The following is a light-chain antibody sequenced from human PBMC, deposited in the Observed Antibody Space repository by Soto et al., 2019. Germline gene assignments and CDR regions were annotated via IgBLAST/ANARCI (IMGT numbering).Light chain of an antibody. CDR2: DVS. V-gene: IGLV2-11*01. J-gene: IGLJ1*01. CDR3: CSYAGSYV. CDR1: SSDVSGYNY. Sequence: QSALTQPRSVSGSPGQSVTISCTGTSSDVSGYNYVSWYQQHPGKAPKLMIYDVSKRPSGVPDRFSGSKSGNTASLTISVLQAEDEADYYCCSYAGSYVFGTGTTLTVL.